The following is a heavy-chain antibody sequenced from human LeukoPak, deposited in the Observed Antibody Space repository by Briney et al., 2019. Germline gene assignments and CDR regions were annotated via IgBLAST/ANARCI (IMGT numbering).Heavy chain of an antibody. D-gene: IGHD6-13*01. CDR3: AGVRTAGTGPDC. V-gene: IGHV4-61*01. CDR2: MHHSGST. Sequence: KPSETLSLTCTVSGASVSSGIYYWSWIRQPPGKGLVWIGFMHHSGSTSHHPSLQNRVTMSVDTSKNQLSLKLTSATAADTAMYFCAGVRTAGTGPDCWGQGTLVTVSS. J-gene: IGHJ4*02. CDR1: GASVSSGIYY.